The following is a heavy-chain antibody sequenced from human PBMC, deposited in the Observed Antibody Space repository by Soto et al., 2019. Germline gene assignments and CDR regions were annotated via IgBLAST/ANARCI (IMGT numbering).Heavy chain of an antibody. V-gene: IGHV3-33*01. Sequence: PGGSLRLCCAASGFTFSSYGMHWVRQAPGKGLEWVAVIWYDGSNKYYADSVKGRFTISRDNSKNTLYLQMNSLRAEDTAVYYCAREESSSWYGEDGMDVWGQGTTVTVSS. CDR3: AREESSSWYGEDGMDV. CDR2: IWYDGSNK. J-gene: IGHJ6*02. D-gene: IGHD6-13*01. CDR1: GFTFSSYG.